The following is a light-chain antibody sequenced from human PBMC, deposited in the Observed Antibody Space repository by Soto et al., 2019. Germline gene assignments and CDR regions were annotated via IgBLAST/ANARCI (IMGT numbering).Light chain of an antibody. CDR2: SNN. CDR1: SSNVGTNT. J-gene: IGLJ1*01. CDR3: AAWDDSLNEV. V-gene: IGLV1-44*01. Sequence: SVLTQAPSASGTPGQRVTISCSGSSSNVGTNTVNWYQQLPGTAPKLLIYSNNQRPSGVPDRFSGSKSGTSASLAISGLQSEDEADYYCAAWDDSLNEVFGTGTKVTVL.